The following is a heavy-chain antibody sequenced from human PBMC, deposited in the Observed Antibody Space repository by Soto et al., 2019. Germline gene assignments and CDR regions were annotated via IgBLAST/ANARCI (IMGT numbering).Heavy chain of an antibody. J-gene: IGHJ6*02. V-gene: IGHV1-18*01. CDR1: GYSFTRYG. CDR2: ISGYNANT. CDR3: ARMVDVPYFYYGLDV. Sequence: QVQLVQSGAEVKKPGASVKVSCKASGYSFTRYGISWVRQAPGQGLEWMGWISGYNANTNYPENLQGRVTMTRDTSTSTAYMEVRNLISDDTAVYYCARMVDVPYFYYGLDVWGQGTTVTVSS. D-gene: IGHD2-15*01.